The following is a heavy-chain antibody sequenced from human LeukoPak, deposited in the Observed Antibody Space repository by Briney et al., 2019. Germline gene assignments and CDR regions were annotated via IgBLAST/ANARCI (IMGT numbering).Heavy chain of an antibody. D-gene: IGHD6-13*01. Sequence: ASVKVSCKASGGTFSSYAISWVRQAPGQGLEWMGRIIPILGIANYAQKFQGRVTITADKSTSTAYMELSSLRSEDTAVYYCARDGIAAAVKGNWFDPWGQRTLVTVSS. CDR1: GGTFSSYA. CDR3: ARDGIAAAVKGNWFDP. V-gene: IGHV1-69*04. J-gene: IGHJ5*02. CDR2: IIPILGIA.